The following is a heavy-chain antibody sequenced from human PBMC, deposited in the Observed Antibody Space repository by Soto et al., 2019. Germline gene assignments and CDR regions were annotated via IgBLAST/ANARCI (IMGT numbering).Heavy chain of an antibody. Sequence: SETLSLTCTVSGGSISSSSYYWGWIRQPPGKGLEWIGSIYYSGSTYYNPSLKSRVTISVDTSKNQFSLKLSSVTAADTAVYYCARRGYSSSLGNWFDPWGQGTLVTVSS. CDR3: ARRGYSSSLGNWFDP. D-gene: IGHD6-6*01. V-gene: IGHV4-39*01. CDR1: GGSISSSSYY. CDR2: IYYSGST. J-gene: IGHJ5*02.